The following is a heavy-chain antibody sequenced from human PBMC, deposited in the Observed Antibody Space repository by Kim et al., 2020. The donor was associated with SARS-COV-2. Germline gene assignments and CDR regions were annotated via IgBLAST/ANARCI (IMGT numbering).Heavy chain of an antibody. CDR2: ISSSSSYT. J-gene: IGHJ4*02. D-gene: IGHD6-13*01. V-gene: IGHV3-11*03. CDR3: ARSGARGFIAAVWGSTDY. Sequence: GGSLRLSCAASGFTFSDYYMSWIRQAPGKGLEWVSYISSSSSYTNYADSVKGRFTISRDNAKNSLYLQMNSLRAEDTAVYYCARSGARGFIAAVWGSTDYWGQGTLVTVSS. CDR1: GFTFSDYY.